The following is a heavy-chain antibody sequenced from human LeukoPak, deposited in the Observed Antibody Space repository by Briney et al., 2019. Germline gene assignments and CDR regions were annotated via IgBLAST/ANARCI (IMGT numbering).Heavy chain of an antibody. CDR2: ISGSGGST. CDR3: AKDLSLRSSDWYPGFDY. Sequence: GGSLRLSCAASGFPFSSYAMSWVRQAPGKELEWVSAISGSGGSTYYADSVKGRFTISRDNSKNTLYLQMNSLRAEDTAVYYCAKDLSLRSSDWYPGFDYWGQGTLVTVSS. V-gene: IGHV3-23*01. D-gene: IGHD6-19*01. J-gene: IGHJ4*02. CDR1: GFPFSSYA.